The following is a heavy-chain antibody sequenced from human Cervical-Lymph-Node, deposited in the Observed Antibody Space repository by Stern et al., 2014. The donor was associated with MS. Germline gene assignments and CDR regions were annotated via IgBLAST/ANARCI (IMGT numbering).Heavy chain of an antibody. D-gene: IGHD2-15*01. CDR3: ARDRGRCSGGSCYEYYYGMDV. Sequence: VQLEESGGGVVQPGRSLRLSCAASGFTFSTHAMHWVRQAPGKGLEWVAVLSFDVSKKYYADSVKGRFTISRDNSKSTLYLQMNSLRAEDTAVYYCARDRGRCSGGSCYEYYYGMDVWGQGTTVNVSS. J-gene: IGHJ6*02. CDR2: LSFDVSKK. V-gene: IGHV3-30-3*01. CDR1: GFTFSTHA.